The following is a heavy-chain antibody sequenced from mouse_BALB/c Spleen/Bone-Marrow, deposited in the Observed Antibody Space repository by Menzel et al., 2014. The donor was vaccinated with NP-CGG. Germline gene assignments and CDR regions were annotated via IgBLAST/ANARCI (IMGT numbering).Heavy chain of an antibody. V-gene: IGHV1-74*01. CDR1: DYTFTSYW. D-gene: IGHD6-1*01. CDR2: IDPSNSET. CDR3: ARTFQPRRAMDY. J-gene: IGHJ4*01. Sequence: VKLMESGPELVRPGASVTMSCKASDYTFTSYWMHWVKQRPGQGLEWIGMIDPSNSETRLNQKFKDKATLNVDKSSNTAYMHLSSLTSEDSAVYYCARTFQPRRAMDYWGQGSSVTVSS.